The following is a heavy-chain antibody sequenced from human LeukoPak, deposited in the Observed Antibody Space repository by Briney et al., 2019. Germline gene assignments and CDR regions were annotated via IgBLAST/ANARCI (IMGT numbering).Heavy chain of an antibody. D-gene: IGHD1-26*01. Sequence: GGSLRLSCAASGFTFSTYSMNWVRQAPGKGLEWVSYISSSSSTIFQEDSVKGRFTISRDNAKNSLYLQMISLRAEDTAVYYCARGAQGGYFYMDVWGKGTTVTVSS. V-gene: IGHV3-48*04. J-gene: IGHJ6*03. CDR1: GFTFSTYS. CDR3: ARGAQGGYFYMDV. CDR2: ISSSSSTI.